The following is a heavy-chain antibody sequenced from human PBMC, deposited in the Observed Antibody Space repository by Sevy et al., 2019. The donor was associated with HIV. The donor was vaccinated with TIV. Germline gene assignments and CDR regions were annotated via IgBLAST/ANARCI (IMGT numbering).Heavy chain of an antibody. V-gene: IGHV3-15*01. CDR1: GFIFSNSW. CDR2: LKRKADGEST. D-gene: IGHD3-16*01. Sequence: GGSLRLSCAASGFIFSNSWMTWVRRAPEKGLEWVGHLKRKADGESTDYAAPVKGRFTISRDDSKSTLYLQMNSLKTEDTAVYYCFETFTEFDYWGQGTLVTVSS. CDR3: FETFTEFDY. J-gene: IGHJ4*02.